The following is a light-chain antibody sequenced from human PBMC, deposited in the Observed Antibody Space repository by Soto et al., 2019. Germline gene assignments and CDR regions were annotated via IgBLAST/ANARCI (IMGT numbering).Light chain of an antibody. V-gene: IGKV3-20*01. Sequence: EIVLTQSPGTLSLSPGARATLSCRASQSVASSFLAWYQQKPGQAPRLLIYGASSRATGIPDRFSGSGSGTDFTLNITRLEPEDFAVYYCQQFATSPFTFGHGTTVDVK. CDR3: QQFATSPFT. J-gene: IGKJ3*01. CDR1: QSVASSF. CDR2: GAS.